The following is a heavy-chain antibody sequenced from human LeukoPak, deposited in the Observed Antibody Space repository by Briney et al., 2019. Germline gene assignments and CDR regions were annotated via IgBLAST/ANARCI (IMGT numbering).Heavy chain of an antibody. CDR3: ATGGGSGWYDYYYGMDV. D-gene: IGHD6-19*01. CDR1: GYTLTELS. J-gene: IGHJ6*02. CDR2: FDPEDGET. Sequence: ASVKVSCKVSGYTLTELSMHCVRQAPGKGLEWMGGFDPEDGETIYAQKFQGRVTMTEDTSTDTAYMELSSLRSEDTAVYYCATGGGSGWYDYYYGMDVWGQGTTVTVSS. V-gene: IGHV1-24*01.